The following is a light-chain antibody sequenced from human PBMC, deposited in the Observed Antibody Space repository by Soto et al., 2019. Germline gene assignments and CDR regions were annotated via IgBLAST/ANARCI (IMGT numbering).Light chain of an antibody. J-gene: IGKJ1*01. CDR3: QQFGASLTWT. CDR2: GAS. Sequence: DIVMTQTPLSLSVTPGQPASISCKSSQSLLHTDGKTYLYWYQQKPGQPPRLXXYGASSRATGIPDRFSGSGSGTDFTLTISRLEPEDFAVYYCQQFGASLTWTFGQGTKVDIK. V-gene: IGKV2-29*01. CDR1: QSLLHTDGKTY.